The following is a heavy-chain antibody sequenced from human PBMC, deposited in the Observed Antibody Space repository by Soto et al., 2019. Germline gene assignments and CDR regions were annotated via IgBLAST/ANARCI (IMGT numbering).Heavy chain of an antibody. D-gene: IGHD6-6*01. Sequence: EVQLVESGGGLVQPGGSLRLSCAASGFAFSSFSMNWIRQAPGKGLEWVAFISSGGSSMYYADSVKGRLSISRDNVKMSLFLQMNSLRAEDTAVYYCARDCGEQLVRRGSYYYYMDVWGTGTTVTVAS. CDR3: ARDCGEQLVRRGSYYYYMDV. J-gene: IGHJ6*03. CDR1: GFAFSSFS. V-gene: IGHV3-21*01. CDR2: ISSGGSSM.